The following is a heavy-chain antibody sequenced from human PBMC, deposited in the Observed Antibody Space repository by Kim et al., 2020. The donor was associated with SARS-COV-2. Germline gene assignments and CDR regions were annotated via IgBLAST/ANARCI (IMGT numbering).Heavy chain of an antibody. D-gene: IGHD1-26*01. CDR2: IYPGDSDT. CDR3: ARHYGGYWGSSHNFDI. CDR1: GYSFTSYW. J-gene: IGHJ3*02. Sequence: GESLKISCKGSGYSFTSYWIGWVRQMPGKGLEWMGIIYPGDSDTRYSPSFQGQVTISADKSISTAYLQWSSLKASDTAMYYCARHYGGYWGSSHNFDIWGQGTMVTVSS. V-gene: IGHV5-51*01.